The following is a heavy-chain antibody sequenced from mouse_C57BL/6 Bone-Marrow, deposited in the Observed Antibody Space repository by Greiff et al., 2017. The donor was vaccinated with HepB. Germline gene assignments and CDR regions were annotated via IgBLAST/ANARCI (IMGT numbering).Heavy chain of an antibody. CDR3: TGFHVY. CDR1: GFTFSNYW. V-gene: IGHV6-3*01. Sequence: EVQLLESGGGLVQPGGSMKLSCVASGFTFSNYWMNWVRQSPEKGLEWVAQIRLKSDNYATHYAESVKGRFTISRDDTKSSVYLQMNNLRAEDTGIYYCTGFHVYWGQGTTLTVSS. J-gene: IGHJ2*01. CDR2: IRLKSDNYAT.